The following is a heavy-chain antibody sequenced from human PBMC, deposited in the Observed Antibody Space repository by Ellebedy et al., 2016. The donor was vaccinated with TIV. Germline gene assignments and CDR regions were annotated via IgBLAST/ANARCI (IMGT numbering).Heavy chain of an antibody. CDR1: GGSISSYY. J-gene: IGHJ5*02. V-gene: IGHV4-59*01. CDR3: ARSVLRFLEWSIVGWFDP. Sequence: SETLSLXXTVSGGSISSYYWSWIRQPPGKGLEWIGYIYYSGSTNYNPSLKSRVTISVDTSKNQFSLKLSSVTAADTAVYYCARSVLRFLEWSIVGWFDPWGQGTLVTVSS. CDR2: IYYSGST. D-gene: IGHD3-3*01.